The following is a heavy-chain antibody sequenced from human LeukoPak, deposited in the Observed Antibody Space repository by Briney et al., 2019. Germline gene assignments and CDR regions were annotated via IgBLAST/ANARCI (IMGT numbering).Heavy chain of an antibody. J-gene: IGHJ4*02. V-gene: IGHV4-59*12. CDR2: IYYSGST. Sequence: PSETLSLTCTVSGGSISSYYWSWIRQPPGKGLEWIWYIYYSGSTNYNPSLKSRVTISVDTSKNQFSLKLSSVTAADTAVYYCARSRDFWSGSDLEFAYWGQGTLVTVSS. CDR1: GGSISSYY. CDR3: ARSRDFWSGSDLEFAY. D-gene: IGHD3-3*01.